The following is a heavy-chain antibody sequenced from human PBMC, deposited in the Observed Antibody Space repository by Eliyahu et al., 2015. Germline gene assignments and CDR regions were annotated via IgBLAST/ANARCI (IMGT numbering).Heavy chain of an antibody. J-gene: IGHJ4*02. V-gene: IGHV3-30*18. CDR3: VKVLGGDWGGFDY. D-gene: IGHD2-21*02. Sequence: QVQLVESGGGAVQSGGSLXLSCXAXXXXFAAYGMHWXRQAPGKGLXWVAMMSSDGGNRNFADSVKGRFTISRDNYKNMLYLQMSSLRPEDTAVYYCVKVLGGDWGGFDYWGQGILVTVSS. CDR1: XXXFAAYG. CDR2: MSSDGGNR.